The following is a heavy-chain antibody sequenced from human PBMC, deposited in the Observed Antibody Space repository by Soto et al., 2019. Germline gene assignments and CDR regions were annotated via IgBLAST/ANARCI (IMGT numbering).Heavy chain of an antibody. V-gene: IGHV4-30-4*01. D-gene: IGHD6-6*01. CDR1: GGSISSGDYY. CDR2: IYYSGST. J-gene: IGHJ4*02. CDR3: ARGGIAARADFDY. Sequence: NPSETLSLTCTVSGGSISSGDYYWSWIRQPPGKGLEWIGYIYYSGSTYYNPSLKSRVTISVDTSKNQFSLKLSSVTAADTAVYYCARGGIAARADFDYWGQGTLVTVSS.